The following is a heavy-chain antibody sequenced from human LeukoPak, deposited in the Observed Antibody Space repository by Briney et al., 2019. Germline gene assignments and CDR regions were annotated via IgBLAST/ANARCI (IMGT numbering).Heavy chain of an antibody. D-gene: IGHD2-21*01. Sequence: GGSLRLSCAASGFTFSSYGMHWVRQAPGKGLEWVSVISGSGGSTYYADSVKGRFTMSRDNSKNTLYLQMINLRDDDTAIYYCAKCVVVYYSGMDVWGQGTTVTVSS. V-gene: IGHV3-23*01. CDR2: ISGSGGST. J-gene: IGHJ6*02. CDR1: GFTFSSYG. CDR3: AKCVVVYYSGMDV.